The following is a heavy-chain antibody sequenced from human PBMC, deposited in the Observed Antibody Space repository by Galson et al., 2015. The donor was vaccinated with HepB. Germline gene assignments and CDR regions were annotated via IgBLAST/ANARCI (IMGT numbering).Heavy chain of an antibody. J-gene: IGHJ4*02. CDR3: ARSECSGGSCYHYFDY. CDR1: GYTFTSYA. D-gene: IGHD2-15*01. CDR2: INAGNGNT. Sequence: SCKASGYTFTSYAMHWVRQAPGQRLEWMGWINAGNGNTKYSQKFQGRVTITRDTSASTAYMELSSLRSEDTAVYYCARSECSGGSCYHYFDYWGQGTLVTVSS. V-gene: IGHV1-3*01.